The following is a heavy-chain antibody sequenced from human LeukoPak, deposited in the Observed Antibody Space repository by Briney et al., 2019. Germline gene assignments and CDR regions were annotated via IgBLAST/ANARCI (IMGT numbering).Heavy chain of an antibody. CDR1: GGTFSSYA. V-gene: IGHV1-69*04. CDR2: IIPILGIA. J-gene: IGHJ4*02. CDR3: ARDGVASTYYFDY. Sequence: ASVKVSCKASGGTFSSYAISWVRQAPGQGLEWMGRIIPILGIANYAQKFQGRVTITADKSTSTAYMELSSLRSEDTAVYYCARDGVASTYYFDYWGQGTLVTVSS. D-gene: IGHD2-15*01.